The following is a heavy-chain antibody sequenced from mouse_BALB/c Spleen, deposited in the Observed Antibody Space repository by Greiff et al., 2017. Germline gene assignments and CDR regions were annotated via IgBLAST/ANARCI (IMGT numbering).Heavy chain of an antibody. CDR3: ARGGIITTVVATDYAMDY. CDR1: GFTFSSYA. J-gene: IGHJ4*01. D-gene: IGHD1-1*01. V-gene: IGHV5-9-4*01. Sequence: EVKLMESGGGLVKPGGSLKLSCAASGFTFSSYAMSWVRQSPEKRLEWVAEISSGGSYTYYPDTVTGRFTISRDNAKNTLYLEMSSLRSEDTAMYYCARGGIITTVVATDYAMDYWGQGTSVTVSS. CDR2: ISSGGSYT.